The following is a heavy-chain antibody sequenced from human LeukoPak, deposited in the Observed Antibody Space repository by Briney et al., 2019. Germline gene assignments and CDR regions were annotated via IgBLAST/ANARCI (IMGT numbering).Heavy chain of an antibody. CDR2: INHSGST. CDR3: AGGVGATNTYYFDY. D-gene: IGHD1-26*01. J-gene: IGHJ4*02. V-gene: IGHV4-39*07. Sequence: PSETLSLTCTVSGGSISSSSYYWGWIRQPPGKGLEWIGEINHSGSTNYNPSLKSRVTISVDTSKNQFSLKLSSVTAADTAVYYCAGGVGATNTYYFDYWGQGTLVTVSS. CDR1: GGSISSSSYY.